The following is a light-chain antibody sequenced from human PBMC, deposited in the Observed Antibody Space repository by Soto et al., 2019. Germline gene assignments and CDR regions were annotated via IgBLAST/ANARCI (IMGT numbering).Light chain of an antibody. Sequence: QSALSQPASVSGSPGQSITISCSGTSSDVGGYTYVSWYQQHPGKAPKVIIYEVSNRPSGVSSRFSGSKSGKTASLTISGLQAEDEAEYYCSSYTSTTTPSVFGTGPKANVL. CDR1: SSDVGGYTY. J-gene: IGLJ1*01. CDR2: EVS. CDR3: SSYTSTTTPSV. V-gene: IGLV2-14*01.